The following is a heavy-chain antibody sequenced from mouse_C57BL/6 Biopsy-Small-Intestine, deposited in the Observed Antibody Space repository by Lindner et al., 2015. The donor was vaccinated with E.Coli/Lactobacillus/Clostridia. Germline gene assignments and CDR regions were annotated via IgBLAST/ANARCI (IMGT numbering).Heavy chain of an antibody. V-gene: IGHV2-6*01. CDR3: ASHRPDMSHYVGVMDY. Sequence: VQLQESGPGLVAPSQSLSITCTVSGFSLTSYGVDWVRQSPGKGLEWLGVIWGVGSTNYNSALESRLSISKDNSKRQIFLKINSLQTDVSAMYYCASHRPDMSHYVGVMDYWGQGTSVTVSS. CDR1: GFSLTSYG. J-gene: IGHJ4*01. CDR2: IWGVGST. D-gene: IGHD1-1*01.